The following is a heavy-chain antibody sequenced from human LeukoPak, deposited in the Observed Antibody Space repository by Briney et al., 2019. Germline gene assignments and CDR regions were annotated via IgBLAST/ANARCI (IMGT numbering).Heavy chain of an antibody. Sequence: SETLSLTCTLSGDSISGYFWTCIRQPPGKGPEWIGYIYYRGDTNYNPSLKSRVTISVDTSKNQFSLKLSSVTTADTAVYYCARASTVTTVDVWGTGTTVTVSS. J-gene: IGHJ6*04. D-gene: IGHD4-17*01. CDR2: IYYRGDT. CDR1: GDSISGYF. V-gene: IGHV4-59*01. CDR3: ARASTVTTVDV.